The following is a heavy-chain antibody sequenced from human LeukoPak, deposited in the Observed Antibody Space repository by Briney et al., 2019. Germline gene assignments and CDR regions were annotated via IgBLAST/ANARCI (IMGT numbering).Heavy chain of an antibody. CDR1: GYTFTSYG. CDR3: ARVYSSSWYPGASRKGTFDI. V-gene: IGHV1-18*01. J-gene: IGHJ3*02. CDR2: ISAYNGNT. Sequence: ASVKVSCKASGYTFTSYGISWVRQAPGQGLEWMGWISAYNGNTNYAQKLQGRVTMTTDTSTSSAYMELSSLRSEDTAVYYCARVYSSSWYPGASRKGTFDIWGQGTMVTVSS. D-gene: IGHD6-13*01.